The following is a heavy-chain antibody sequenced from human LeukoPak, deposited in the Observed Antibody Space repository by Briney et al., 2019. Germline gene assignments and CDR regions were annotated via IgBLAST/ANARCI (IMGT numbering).Heavy chain of an antibody. J-gene: IGHJ5*02. D-gene: IGHD3-3*01. CDR2: IYYSGST. CDR3: ARHFRTVWSGYRWDWFDP. Sequence: SETLSLTCTVSGGSISSSSYDWGWIRQPPGKGLESIGSIYYSGSTYYNPSLKSRVTISVDTSKNQFSLKLSSVTAADTAVYYCARHFRTVWSGYRWDWFDPWGQGTLVTVSS. CDR1: GGSISSSSYD. V-gene: IGHV4-39*01.